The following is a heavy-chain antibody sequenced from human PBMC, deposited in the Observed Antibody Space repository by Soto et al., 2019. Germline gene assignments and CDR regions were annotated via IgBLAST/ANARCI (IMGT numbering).Heavy chain of an antibody. V-gene: IGHV3-23*01. CDR3: AKLRGGWYSDY. D-gene: IGHD6-19*01. CDR2: ISSSGGST. J-gene: IGHJ4*02. Sequence: VPLLESGGGLVQPGGSLRLSCAASGFTFSNYAMSWVRQAPGKGLEWVSAISSSGGSTYYADSVKGRFTISRDNSMNTLYLQMNSLRAEDTAVYYCAKLRGGWYSDYWGQGTLVTVSS. CDR1: GFTFSNYA.